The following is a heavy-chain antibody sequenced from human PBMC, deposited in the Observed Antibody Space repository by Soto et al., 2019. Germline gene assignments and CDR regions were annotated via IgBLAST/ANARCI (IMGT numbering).Heavy chain of an antibody. D-gene: IGHD3-10*01. CDR1: GFTFSSNW. CDR3: ARSSGFIDY. J-gene: IGHJ4*02. CDR2: INSDGSTT. V-gene: IGHV3-74*01. Sequence: GGSLRLSCAASGFTFSSNWMHWVRQAPGKGLVWVSRINSDGSTTTYADSVKGRFTVSRDNAKNTLYLQMNSLRAEVTAVYYCARSSGFIDYWGQGTLVTVSS.